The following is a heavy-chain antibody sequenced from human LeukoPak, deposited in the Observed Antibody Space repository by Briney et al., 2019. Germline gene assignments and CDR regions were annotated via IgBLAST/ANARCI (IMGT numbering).Heavy chain of an antibody. Sequence: PSETLSLTCTVSGGSISSSSYYWGWIRQPPGKGLEWIGSIYYSGSTYYNPSLKSRVTISVDTSKNQFSLRLSSVTAADTAVYYCARGRPAADGGVDYWGQGTLVTVSS. CDR1: GGSISSSSYY. V-gene: IGHV4-39*07. J-gene: IGHJ4*02. D-gene: IGHD4-23*01. CDR2: IYYSGST. CDR3: ARGRPAADGGVDY.